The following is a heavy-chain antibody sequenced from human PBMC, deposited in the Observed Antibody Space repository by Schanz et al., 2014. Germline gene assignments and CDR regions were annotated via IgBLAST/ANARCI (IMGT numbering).Heavy chain of an antibody. J-gene: IGHJ4*02. CDR3: ARIGGSVFDY. Sequence: DVQLLESGGGLVQPGGSLRLSCAASGFTFSGFWMTWVRQAPEKGLEWVSYVSRSTPDIYYADSMKGRFTMSRDNAKNSLFLQLNSLRADDTAVYYCARIGGSVFDYWAQGTLVTVSS. D-gene: IGHD3-10*01. CDR2: VSRSTPDI. CDR1: GFTFSGFW. V-gene: IGHV3-48*01.